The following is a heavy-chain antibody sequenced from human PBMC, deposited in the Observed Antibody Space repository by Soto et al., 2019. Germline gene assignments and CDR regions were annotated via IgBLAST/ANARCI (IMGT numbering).Heavy chain of an antibody. CDR3: ARDPSSFLGRVYGMDV. Sequence: QVQHVQSGAEVKKPGDSVKVSCKASGYSFTGHYMHWVRRAPGQGLEWMGWVNLNTGGTDYAQEFQGRVTMTTATSIRTVYLEVTRLKFDDTAIYYCARDPSSFLGRVYGMDVWGQGTAVTVS. V-gene: IGHV1-2*02. CDR2: VNLNTGGT. J-gene: IGHJ6*02. CDR1: GYSFTGHY.